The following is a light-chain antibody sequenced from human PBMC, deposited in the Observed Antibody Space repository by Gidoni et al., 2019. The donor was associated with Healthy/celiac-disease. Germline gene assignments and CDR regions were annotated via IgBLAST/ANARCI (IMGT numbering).Light chain of an antibody. CDR1: QSVSSY. CDR3: QQRSNWRWT. CDR2: DAS. J-gene: IGKJ1*01. Sequence: IVFPHSPATLSLSPGERATLSCRASQSVSSYLAWYQQKPGQAPRLLIYDASNRATGIPARFSGSGSGTDFTLTISSLEPEDFAVYYCQQRSNWRWTFGQGTKVEIK. V-gene: IGKV3-11*01.